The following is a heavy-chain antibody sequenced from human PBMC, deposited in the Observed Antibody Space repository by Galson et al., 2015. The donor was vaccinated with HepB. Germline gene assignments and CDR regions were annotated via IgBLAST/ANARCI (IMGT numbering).Heavy chain of an antibody. V-gene: IGHV3-23*01. CDR1: GFTFSSYA. Sequence: SLRLSCAASGFTFSSYAMSWVRQAPGKGLEWVSAISGSGGSTYYADSVKGRFTISRDNSKNTLYLQMNGLRAEDTAVYYCAKVGSAVTTTGDYWGQGTLVTVSS. CDR3: AKVGSAVTTTGDY. CDR2: ISGSGGST. D-gene: IGHD4-11*01. J-gene: IGHJ4*02.